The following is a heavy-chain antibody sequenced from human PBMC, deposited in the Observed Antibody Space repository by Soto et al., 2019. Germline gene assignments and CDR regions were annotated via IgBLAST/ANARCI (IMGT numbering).Heavy chain of an antibody. CDR2: LYKSGNT. CDR1: GGSVSRYY. J-gene: IGHJ6*02. Sequence: KPSETLSLTCTVSGGSVSRYYWSFIRQSPGKGLEWIGFLYKSGNTRYNPSLKSRVTISVATSKNQLSLRLNSVTAADTAVYYCARAADGYLDYLSLPDVWGHGTAVTVSS. CDR3: ARAADGYLDYLSLPDV. D-gene: IGHD3-9*01. V-gene: IGHV4-59*02.